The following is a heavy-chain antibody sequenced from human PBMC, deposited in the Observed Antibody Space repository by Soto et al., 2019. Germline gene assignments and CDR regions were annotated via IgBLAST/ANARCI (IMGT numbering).Heavy chain of an antibody. D-gene: IGHD2-15*01. J-gene: IGHJ2*01. Sequence: QVQLVQSGADVKKPGTSVKVSCKAAGYSFTNYCMYWVRQAPGQGLEWMGMINPRTVSTRYAQKFKDSVTLTRDTSTPTVYMELSTLISADTAVYYCARDGGLLTASWHYDLWGPGTLVTVSS. CDR3: ARDGGLLTASWHYDL. CDR1: GYSFTNYC. V-gene: IGHV1-46*01. CDR2: INPRTVST.